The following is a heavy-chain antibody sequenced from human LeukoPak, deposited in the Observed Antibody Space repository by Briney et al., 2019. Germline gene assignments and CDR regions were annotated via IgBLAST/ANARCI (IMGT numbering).Heavy chain of an antibody. CDR1: GFPFRNYV. CDR2: INHNGETI. V-gene: IGHV3-48*02. Sequence: GGSLRLSCAASGFPFRNYVMSWVRQAPGKGLEWVSYINHNGETIYYADSVKGRFTISRDNGKNSLYLQMNSLRDEDTAVYYCAADSDWAFHYWGQGTWVTVSS. CDR3: AADSDWAFHY. J-gene: IGHJ4*02. D-gene: IGHD2-21*02.